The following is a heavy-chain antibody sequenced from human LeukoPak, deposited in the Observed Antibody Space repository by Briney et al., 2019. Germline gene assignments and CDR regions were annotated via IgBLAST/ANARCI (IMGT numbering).Heavy chain of an antibody. V-gene: IGHV3-23*01. CDR2: VSGTGSNT. D-gene: IGHD5-12*01. CDR1: GFTFSSYG. CDR3: AKWNGYADY. J-gene: IGHJ4*02. Sequence: GGSLRLSCAASGFTFSSYGISWVRQAPGKGLEWVSGVSGTGSNTYYLDSVKGRFTISRDNSKNTVYLQMNSLRAEDSALYYCAKWNGYADYWGRGTLVTVSS.